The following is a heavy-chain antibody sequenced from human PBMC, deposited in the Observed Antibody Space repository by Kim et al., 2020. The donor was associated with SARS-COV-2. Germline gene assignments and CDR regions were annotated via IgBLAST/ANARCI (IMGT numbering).Heavy chain of an antibody. J-gene: IGHJ4*02. Sequence: ADYVKGRFTISRDNSKNTLYLQMNSRRAEDTAVYYCAKDRLTYYDGAGLDWGQGTLVTVSS. V-gene: IGHV3-33*06. D-gene: IGHD3-10*01. CDR3: AKDRLTYYDGAGLD.